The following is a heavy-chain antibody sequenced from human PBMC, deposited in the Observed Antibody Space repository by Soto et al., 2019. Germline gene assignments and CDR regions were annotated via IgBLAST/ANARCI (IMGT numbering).Heavy chain of an antibody. J-gene: IGHJ4*02. D-gene: IGHD3-10*02. CDR1: GGSFSGYY. CDR2: IYYSGST. V-gene: IGHV4-30-4*08. Sequence: SETLSLTCAVYGGSFSGYYWSWIRQPPGKGLEWIGYIYYSGSTYYNPSLKSRVTISADTSKNQFSLRLSSVTAADTAVYYCARDVGRSTDYWGQGTLVTVSS. CDR3: ARDVGRSTDY.